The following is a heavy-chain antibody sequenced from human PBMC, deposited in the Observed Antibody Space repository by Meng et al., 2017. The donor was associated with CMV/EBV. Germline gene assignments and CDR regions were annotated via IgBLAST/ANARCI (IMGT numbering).Heavy chain of an antibody. CDR2: VYYTGKT. CDR3: ARLRGNDFWSGYYTFYYYYGMDV. D-gene: IGHD3-3*01. CDR1: GDSVTSGRYF. Sequence: SETLSLTCSVSGDSVTSGRYFWSWLRQPPGKGLEWIGYVYYTGKTNYNSSLKSRVTISLDTSQKQFSLKLKSVTAADTAVYYCARLRGNDFWSGYYTFYYYYGMDVWGQGTTVTVSS. J-gene: IGHJ6*02. V-gene: IGHV4-61*01.